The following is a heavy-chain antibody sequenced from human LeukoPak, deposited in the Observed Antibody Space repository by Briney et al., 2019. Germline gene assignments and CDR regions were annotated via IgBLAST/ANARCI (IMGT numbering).Heavy chain of an antibody. J-gene: IGHJ4*02. CDR1: GFTFSSYW. V-gene: IGHV3-7*01. CDR2: IKQDGRET. CDR3: ARDLRGSRNYEFDY. Sequence: GGSLRLSCAASGFTFSSYWMSWVRQAPGKGLEWVAVIKQDGRETYYVDSVKGRFTISRDNAKNSLYLQMNSLRGEDTAVYYCARDLRGSRNYEFDYWGQGTLVTVSS. D-gene: IGHD1-7*01.